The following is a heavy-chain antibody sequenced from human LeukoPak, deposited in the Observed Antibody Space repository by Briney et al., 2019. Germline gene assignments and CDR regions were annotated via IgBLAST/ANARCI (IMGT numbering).Heavy chain of an antibody. CDR2: IIPIFGTA. CDR3: ARGGRSYYDILTGYPIRLDY. Sequence: GASVKVSCKASGGTFSSYAISWVRQAPGQGLEWMGGIIPIFGTANYAQKFQGRVTITADESTSTAYMELSSLRSEDTAVYYCARGGRSYYDILTGYPIRLDYWGQGTLVTVSS. D-gene: IGHD3-9*01. V-gene: IGHV1-69*13. CDR1: GGTFSSYA. J-gene: IGHJ4*02.